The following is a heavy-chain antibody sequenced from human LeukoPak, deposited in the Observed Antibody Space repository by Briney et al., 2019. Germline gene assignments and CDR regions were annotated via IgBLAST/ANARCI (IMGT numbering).Heavy chain of an antibody. D-gene: IGHD2-2*01. Sequence: PSETLSLTCTVSGGSISSGSYYWSWIRQPAGKGLEWIGRIYTSGSTNYNPSLKSRVTISVDTSKNQFSLKLSSVTAADTAVYYCATLGYCSSTSCYPLDAFDIWGQGTMVTVSS. CDR3: ATLGYCSSTSCYPLDAFDI. J-gene: IGHJ3*02. CDR1: GGSISSGSYY. CDR2: IYTSGST. V-gene: IGHV4-61*02.